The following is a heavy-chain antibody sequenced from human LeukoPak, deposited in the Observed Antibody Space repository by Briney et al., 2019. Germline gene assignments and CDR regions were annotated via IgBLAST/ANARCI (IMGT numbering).Heavy chain of an antibody. CDR3: ARDGEGVEMATIIAFDI. J-gene: IGHJ3*02. CDR2: ISGSGGST. D-gene: IGHD5-24*01. CDR1: GFTFSSYA. Sequence: GGSLRLSCAASGFTFSSYAMSWVRQAPGKGLEWVSAISGSGGSTYYADSVKGRFTISRDNSKNTLYLQMNSLRAEDTAVYYCARDGEGVEMATIIAFDIWGQGTMVTVSS. V-gene: IGHV3-23*01.